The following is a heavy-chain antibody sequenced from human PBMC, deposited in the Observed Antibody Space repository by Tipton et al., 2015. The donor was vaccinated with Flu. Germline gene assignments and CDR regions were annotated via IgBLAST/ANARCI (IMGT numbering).Heavy chain of an antibody. D-gene: IGHD5-24*01. CDR2: MSGSGGNT. J-gene: IGHJ6*02. CDR3: AKGQRWLHNMGLDV. V-gene: IGHV3-23*01. Sequence: SLRLSCAASGFTFSSYAMSWVRQAPGKGLEWVSAMSGSGGNTNNADSVKGRFTISRDNSKKTLYLQMNSLRVEDTAVYYCAKGQRWLHNMGLDVWGQGTTVTVSS. CDR1: GFTFSSYA.